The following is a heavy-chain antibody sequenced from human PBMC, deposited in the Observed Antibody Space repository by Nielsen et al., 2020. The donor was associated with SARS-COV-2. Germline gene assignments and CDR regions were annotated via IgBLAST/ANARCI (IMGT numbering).Heavy chain of an antibody. V-gene: IGHV3-23*01. J-gene: IGHJ5*02. CDR2: ISDSGSST. CDR3: VKGPETMVSGVVVSSWFDP. Sequence: GGSLRLSCAASGFTFSSYAMSWVRQAPGRGLEWVSGISDSGSSTYYADSVKGRFSISRDNSKNTLYLQLNSLRAEDTAIYYCVKGPETMVSGVVVSSWFDPWGQGTLVTVSS. D-gene: IGHD3-3*01. CDR1: GFTFSSYA.